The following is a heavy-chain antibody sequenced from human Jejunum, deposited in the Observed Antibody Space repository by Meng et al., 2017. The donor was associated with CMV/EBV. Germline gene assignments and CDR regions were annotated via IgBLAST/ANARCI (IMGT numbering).Heavy chain of an antibody. CDR2: IYYSGST. CDR1: GGSITSYD. V-gene: IGHV4-59*01. Sequence: LQSSSPACVNPPAPLSVPCTFSGGSITSYDWSWLRQPPGKGLGWIGYIYYSGSTNYNPSLKSRVTISVDTSKNQFSLKLSSVTAADTAVYYCASITRNSRRVEYWGQGTLVTVSS. D-gene: IGHD1-14*01. CDR3: ASITRNSRRVEY. J-gene: IGHJ4*02.